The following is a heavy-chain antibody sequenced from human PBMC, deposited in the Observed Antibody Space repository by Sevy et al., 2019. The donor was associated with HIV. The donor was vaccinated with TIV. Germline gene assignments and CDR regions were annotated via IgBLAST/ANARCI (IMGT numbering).Heavy chain of an antibody. J-gene: IGHJ4*02. V-gene: IGHV3-7*01. Sequence: GGSLRLSCVASGFTFSDSWMTWVRQAPGKGLERIAFINEDGSRLGYVDSVRGRFSISREKTNNSLYLQMNSWRAEDSAVYFCARDRAYSALDYWGQGTLVTVSS. D-gene: IGHD2-21*01. CDR3: ARDRAYSALDY. CDR1: GFTFSDSW. CDR2: INEDGSRL.